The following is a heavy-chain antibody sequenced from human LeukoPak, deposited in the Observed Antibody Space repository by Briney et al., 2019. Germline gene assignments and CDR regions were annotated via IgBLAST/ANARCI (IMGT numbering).Heavy chain of an antibody. D-gene: IGHD2-21*02. CDR1: GFTVSSNY. J-gene: IGHJ6*02. Sequence: GSLRLSCAASGFTVSSNYMSWVRQAPGKGLEWVSVIYSGGGTYYADSVKGRFTISRDNSKNTLYLQMNSLRAEDTAVYYCARLGDDYYGMDVWGQGTTVTVSS. CDR2: IYSGGGT. CDR3: ARLGDDYYGMDV. V-gene: IGHV3-53*01.